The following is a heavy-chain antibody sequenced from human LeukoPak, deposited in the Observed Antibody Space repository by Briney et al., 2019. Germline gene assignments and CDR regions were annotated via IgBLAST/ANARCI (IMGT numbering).Heavy chain of an antibody. J-gene: IGHJ5*02. CDR2: IYHSGST. V-gene: IGHV4-4*02. CDR1: GGSISSSNW. Sequence: SETLSLTCAVSGGSISSSNWWSWVRQPPGKGLEWIGEIYHSGSTNYNPSLKSRVTISVDKSKNQFSLKLSSVTAADTAVYYCAREIGYYDSSGYYPWGQGTLVTVSS. CDR3: AREIGYYDSSGYYP. D-gene: IGHD3-22*01.